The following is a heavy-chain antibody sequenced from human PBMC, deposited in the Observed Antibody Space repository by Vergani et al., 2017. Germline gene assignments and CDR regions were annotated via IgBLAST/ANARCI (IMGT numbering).Heavy chain of an antibody. CDR3: ARDDSSSSFLLVDY. V-gene: IGHV1-18*01. J-gene: IGHJ4*02. CDR1: GYTFSTYG. Sequence: QVQLVQSGAEVKKPGASVKVSCKASGYTFSTYGISWVRQAPGQGLEWMGWISAYNGNTHYAQKVQGRVSMTTDTSTSTAYMELRSLRSDDTAVYYCARDDSSSSFLLVDYWGQGTLVTVSP. CDR2: ISAYNGNT. D-gene: IGHD6-6*01.